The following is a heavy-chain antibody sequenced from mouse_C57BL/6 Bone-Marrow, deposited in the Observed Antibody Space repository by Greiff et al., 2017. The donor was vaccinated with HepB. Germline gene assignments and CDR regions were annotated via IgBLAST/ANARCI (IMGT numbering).Heavy chain of an antibody. D-gene: IGHD2-1*01. CDR1: GFNFSSYA. CDR3: ARDQVLWYMFAY. J-gene: IGHJ3*01. CDR2: ISDGGSYT. Sequence: EVQVVESGGGLVKPGGSLKLSCAASGFNFSSYAMSWVRQTTEKRLEWVATISDGGSYTYYPDNVKGRFTISRDNAKNNLYLQMSHLKSEDTAMYYCARDQVLWYMFAYWGQGTLVTVSA. V-gene: IGHV5-4*01.